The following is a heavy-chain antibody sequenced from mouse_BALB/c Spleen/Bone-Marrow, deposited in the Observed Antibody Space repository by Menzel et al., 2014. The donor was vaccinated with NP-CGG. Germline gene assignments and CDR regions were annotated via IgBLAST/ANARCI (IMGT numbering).Heavy chain of an antibody. J-gene: IGHJ3*01. CDR3: ARDSSDYLAWFAY. CDR2: ILPGRDST. Sequence: VQVVESGAELMKPGASVKISCKATGYTFSSYWIEWVKQRSGHGLEWIGEILPGRDSTNYNENFKGKSKFTADTSSTTTCKHLNSLTSEDSAVYFCARDSSDYLAWFAYWGQGTLVTVSA. D-gene: IGHD3-2*01. CDR1: GYTFSSYW. V-gene: IGHV1-9*01.